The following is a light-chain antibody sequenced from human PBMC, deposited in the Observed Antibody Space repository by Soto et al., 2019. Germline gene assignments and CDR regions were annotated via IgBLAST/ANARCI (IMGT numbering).Light chain of an antibody. CDR3: SSYTSSSTYV. Sequence: SVLTHPASVSGSPGQSITISCTGTSSDVGDYNYVSWYQQHPGKAPKLMIFDVSNRPSGVSNRFSGSKSGNTASLTISELQAEDEADYYCSSYTSSSTYVFGTGTKVTVL. CDR1: SSDVGDYNY. J-gene: IGLJ1*01. V-gene: IGLV2-14*01. CDR2: DVS.